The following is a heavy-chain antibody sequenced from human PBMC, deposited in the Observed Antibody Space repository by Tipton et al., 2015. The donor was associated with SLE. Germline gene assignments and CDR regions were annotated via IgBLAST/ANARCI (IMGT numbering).Heavy chain of an antibody. J-gene: IGHJ4*02. D-gene: IGHD5-24*01. CDR1: RFTFSSYA. CDR3: ATSRDGYNS. V-gene: IGHV3-23*01. Sequence: SLRLSCAASRFTFSSYAMSWVRQAPGKGLDWVSAISGSGGSTYYADSVKGRFTISRDNSKNTLYLQMNSLRAEDTAVYYCATSRDGYNSWGQGTLVTVSS. CDR2: ISGSGGST.